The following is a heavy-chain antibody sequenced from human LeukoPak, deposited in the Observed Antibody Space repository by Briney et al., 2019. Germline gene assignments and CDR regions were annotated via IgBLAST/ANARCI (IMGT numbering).Heavy chain of an antibody. CDR1: GGTFSSYA. D-gene: IGHD5-24*01. CDR2: IIPILGIA. J-gene: IGHJ3*02. CDR3: ARELVEMPTGSRGAFDI. Sequence: GASVKVSCKASGGTFSSYAISWVRQAPGQGLEWMGRIIPILGIANYAQKFQGRVTITADKSTSTAYMELSSLRSEDTAVYYCARELVEMPTGSRGAFDIWGQGTMVTVSS. V-gene: IGHV1-69*04.